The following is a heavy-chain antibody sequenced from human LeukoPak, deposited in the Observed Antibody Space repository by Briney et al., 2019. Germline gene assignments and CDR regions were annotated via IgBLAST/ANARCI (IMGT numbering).Heavy chain of an antibody. V-gene: IGHV4-59*01. D-gene: IGHD2-8*01. J-gene: IGHJ3*02. CDR2: IYYSGST. Sequence: SETLSLTCTVSGGSISSYYWSWIRQPPGKGLEWIGYIYYSGSTNYNPSLKSRVTISVDTSKNQFSLKLSPVTAADTAVYYCAREGLIWGAFDIWGQGTMVTVSS. CDR3: AREGLIWGAFDI. CDR1: GGSISSYY.